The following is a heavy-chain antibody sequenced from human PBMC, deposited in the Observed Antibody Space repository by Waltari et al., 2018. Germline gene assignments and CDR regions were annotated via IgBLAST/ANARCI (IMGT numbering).Heavy chain of an antibody. J-gene: IGHJ6*03. Sequence: QLQLQESGPGLVKPSETLSLTCTVSGGSISSSSYYWGWIRQPPGKGLEWIGSIYYSGSTYYNPSLKSRVTISVDTSKNQFSLKLSSVTAADTAVYYCARVRMGATYYYYYYMDVWGKGTTVTISS. D-gene: IGHD1-26*01. CDR1: GGSISSSSYY. V-gene: IGHV4-39*07. CDR2: IYYSGST. CDR3: ARVRMGATYYYYYYMDV.